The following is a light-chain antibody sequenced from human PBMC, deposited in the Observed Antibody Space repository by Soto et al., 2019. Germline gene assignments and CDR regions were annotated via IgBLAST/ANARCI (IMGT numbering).Light chain of an antibody. CDR3: QSYDSTIKGV. V-gene: IGLV6-57*03. Sequence: NFMLTQPHSVSESPGKTVTISCTRSSGSIASNYVQWYQQRPGSAPTTVIYEDNQRPSGVPDRFSGSIDSSSNSASLTISGLKAEDEADYYRQSYDSTIKGVFGGGTKLTVL. CDR2: EDN. J-gene: IGLJ3*02. CDR1: SGSIASNY.